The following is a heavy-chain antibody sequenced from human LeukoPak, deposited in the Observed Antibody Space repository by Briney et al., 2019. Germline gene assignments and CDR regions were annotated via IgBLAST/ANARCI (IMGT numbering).Heavy chain of an antibody. CDR1: GYSISSGFY. CDR2: FHHSGST. V-gene: IGHV4-38-2*02. CDR3: ARTLLAYVWGSYRYAWFDP. J-gene: IGHJ5*02. Sequence: SETLSLTCSVSGYSISSGFYWDWIRQPPGKGLEWIGSFHHSGSTPYNPSLNSRVSISVDTSKNQFSLKLSSVTAADTAVYYCARTLLAYVWGSYRYAWFDPWGQGTLVTVSS. D-gene: IGHD3-16*02.